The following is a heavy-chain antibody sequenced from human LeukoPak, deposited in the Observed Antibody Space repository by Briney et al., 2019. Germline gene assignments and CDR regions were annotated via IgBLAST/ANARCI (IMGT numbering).Heavy chain of an antibody. CDR3: ARAVFSSGWLDFDY. CDR2: INHSGST. V-gene: IGHV4-34*01. CDR1: GGSFSGYY. D-gene: IGHD6-19*01. J-gene: IGHJ4*02. Sequence: SETLSLTCAVYGGSFSGYYWSWIRQPPGKGLEWIGEINHSGSTNYNPSLKSRVTISVDTSKNQFSLKLSSVTAADTAVYYCARAVFSSGWLDFDYWGQGTLVTVSS.